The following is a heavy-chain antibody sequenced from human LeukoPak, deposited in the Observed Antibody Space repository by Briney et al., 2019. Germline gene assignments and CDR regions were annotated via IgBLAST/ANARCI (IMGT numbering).Heavy chain of an antibody. J-gene: IGHJ4*02. CDR3: ARGPAGGYFDY. V-gene: IGHV4-59*01. CDR1: GGSISGYY. CDR2: IFHSGST. D-gene: IGHD4-23*01. Sequence: SETLSLTCSVSGGSISGYYWSWIRQPPGKGLEWIGNIFHSGSTNYNPSLKSRVTISVDTSKNQFSLNLNSVTAADTAVYYCARGPAGGYFDYWGQGTLVTVSS.